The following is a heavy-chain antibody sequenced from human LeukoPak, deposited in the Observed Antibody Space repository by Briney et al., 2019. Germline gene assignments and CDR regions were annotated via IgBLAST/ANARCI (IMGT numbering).Heavy chain of an antibody. CDR3: ARRWAYYYYMDV. Sequence: GGSLRLSCAASGFTVSSNYMSWVRQAPGKGLEWVSVIYSGGSAYYADSVKGRFTISRDNSKNTLYLQMNSLRAAVTAVYYCARRWAYYYYMDVWGKGTTVTVSS. V-gene: IGHV3-53*01. D-gene: IGHD4-23*01. CDR1: GFTVSSNY. J-gene: IGHJ6*03. CDR2: IYSGGSA.